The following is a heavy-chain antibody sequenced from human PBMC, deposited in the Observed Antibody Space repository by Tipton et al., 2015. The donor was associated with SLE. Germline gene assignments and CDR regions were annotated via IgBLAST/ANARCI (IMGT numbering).Heavy chain of an antibody. CDR3: ASVIPMRTQLWLRTPWYYYYMDV. J-gene: IGHJ6*03. Sequence: GSLRLSCAASGFIFNTRGMHWVRQFPGKGLEWVSYSSSSGSTRYYADSVKGRFTISRDNAKNSLYLQMNSLRAEDTAVYYSASVIPMRTQLWLRTPWYYYYMDVWGRGTTVTVSS. D-gene: IGHD5-18*01. V-gene: IGHV3-48*03. CDR1: GFIFNTRG. CDR2: SSSSGSTR.